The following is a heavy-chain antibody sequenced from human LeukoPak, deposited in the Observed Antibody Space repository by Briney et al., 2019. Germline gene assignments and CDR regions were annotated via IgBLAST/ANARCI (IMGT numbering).Heavy chain of an antibody. CDR3: AKAPSGYYDSSGYYYGQFFYFDY. CDR1: GNYW. CDR2: INSDGSWT. V-gene: IGHV3-74*01. J-gene: IGHJ4*02. Sequence: GGSLRLSCAASGNYWMHWVRQAPGKGLVWVSHINSDGSWTSYADSVKGRFTISRDNSKNTLYLQMNSLRAEDTAVYYCAKAPSGYYDSSGYYYGQFFYFDYWGQGTLVTVSS. D-gene: IGHD3-22*01.